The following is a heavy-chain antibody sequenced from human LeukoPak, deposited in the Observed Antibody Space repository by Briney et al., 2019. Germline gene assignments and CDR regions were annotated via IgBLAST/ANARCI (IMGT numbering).Heavy chain of an antibody. CDR1: GYTFTGYY. CDR3: ARVRCSSTSCLNVYYYYGMDV. CDR2: ISAYNGNT. J-gene: IGHJ6*02. D-gene: IGHD2-2*01. V-gene: IGHV1-18*04. Sequence: ASVKVSCKASGYTFTGYYMHWVRQAPGQGLEWMGWISAYNGNTNYAQKLQGRVTMTTDTSTSTAYMELRSLRSDDTAAYYCARVRCSSTSCLNVYYYYGMDVWGQGTTVTVSS.